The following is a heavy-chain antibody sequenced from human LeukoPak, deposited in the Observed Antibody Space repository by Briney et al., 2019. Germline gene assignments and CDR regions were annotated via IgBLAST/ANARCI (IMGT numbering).Heavy chain of an antibody. V-gene: IGHV3-23*01. J-gene: IGHJ4*02. D-gene: IGHD6-19*01. CDR1: GFTFSSYA. CDR2: ISGSGGST. CDR3: AKMKYQRLVRIYFDY. Sequence: GGSLRLSCAASGFTFSSYAMSWVRQAPGKGLEWVSSISGSGGSTYYEDSVKGRFTISRDNSKNTLYLQMNSLRAEDSAVYYCAKMKYQRLVRIYFDYWGQGTLVTVSS.